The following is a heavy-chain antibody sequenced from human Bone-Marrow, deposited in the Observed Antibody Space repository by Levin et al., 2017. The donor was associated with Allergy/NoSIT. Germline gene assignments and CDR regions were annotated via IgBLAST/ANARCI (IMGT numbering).Heavy chain of an antibody. Sequence: ASVKVSCKASGYTFTGYYMHWVRQAPGQGLEWMGWINPNSGGTNYAQKFQGRVTMTRDTSISTAYMELSRLRSDDTAVYYCARGGHSSSSTPLFDIWGQGTMVTVSS. D-gene: IGHD6-13*01. CDR3: ARGGHSSSSTPLFDI. CDR2: INPNSGGT. CDR1: GYTFTGYY. V-gene: IGHV1-2*02. J-gene: IGHJ3*02.